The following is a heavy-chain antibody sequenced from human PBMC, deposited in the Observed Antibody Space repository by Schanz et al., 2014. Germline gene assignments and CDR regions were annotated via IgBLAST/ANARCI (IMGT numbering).Heavy chain of an antibody. Sequence: QVQLVESGGGVVQPGRSLRLSCAASGFTFSSYAMHWVRQAPGKGLEWVAVISYDGRNKYYADSVKGRFTISRDNSENTLDLQMNSLSADDTAVFYCAKGMGYCSGGTCYDYYYYGLDVWGQGTTVTVSS. CDR1: GFTFSSYA. D-gene: IGHD2-15*01. V-gene: IGHV3-30-3*01. CDR3: AKGMGYCSGGTCYDYYYYGLDV. CDR2: ISYDGRNK. J-gene: IGHJ6*02.